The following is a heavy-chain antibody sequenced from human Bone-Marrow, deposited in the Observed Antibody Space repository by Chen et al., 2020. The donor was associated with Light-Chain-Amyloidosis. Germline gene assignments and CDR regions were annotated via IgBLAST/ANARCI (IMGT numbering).Heavy chain of an antibody. D-gene: IGHD3-9*01. J-gene: IGHJ3*02. V-gene: IGHV3-23*04. CDR3: AKDISYDDILPGYPADAFDI. CDR1: GFAFSSYA. CDR2: ISGRGGSR. Sequence: EVQLVESGGGLLQRGGSLRLPCAASGFAFSSYAMSWVRQAPGKGLEWGSTISGRGGSRYSGDSVKGRLTISRDNSKNALFLQMNSLRAEDTAVYYCAKDISYDDILPGYPADAFDIWGQGTMVTVSS.